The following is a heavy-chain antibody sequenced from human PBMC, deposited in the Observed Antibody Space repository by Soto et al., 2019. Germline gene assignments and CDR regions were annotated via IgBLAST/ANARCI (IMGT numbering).Heavy chain of an antibody. V-gene: IGHV3-30*04. CDR1: GFTFSSCA. CDR3: ARDRGRVVVAATLDY. CDR2: ISYDGTNK. J-gene: IGHJ4*02. Sequence: QVQLVESGGGVVQPGRSLRLSCAASGFTFSSCAMHWVRQAPGKGLEWLAVISYDGTNKYYADSVKGRFTISRDNSKNTLYLQMNSLRAEDTALYYCARDRGRVVVAATLDYWGQGALVTVSS. D-gene: IGHD2-15*01.